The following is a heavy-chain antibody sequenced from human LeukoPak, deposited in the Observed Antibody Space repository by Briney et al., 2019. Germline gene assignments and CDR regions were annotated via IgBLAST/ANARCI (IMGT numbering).Heavy chain of an antibody. J-gene: IGHJ4*02. Sequence: GTSVKVSCKASGYTFTGYYMHWVRQAPGQGLEWMGWINPNSGGTNYAQKFQGRVTMTRDTSISTAYMELSRLRSDDTAVYYCARDSGDGYITVLDYWGQGTLVTVSS. D-gene: IGHD5-24*01. CDR2: INPNSGGT. CDR3: ARDSGDGYITVLDY. CDR1: GYTFTGYY. V-gene: IGHV1-2*02.